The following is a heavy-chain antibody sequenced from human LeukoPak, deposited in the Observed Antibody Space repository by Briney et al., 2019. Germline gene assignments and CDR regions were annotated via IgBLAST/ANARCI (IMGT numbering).Heavy chain of an antibody. Sequence: SVKVSCKASGGTFSSYAISWVRQAPGQGLEWMGGIIPIFGTANYAQKFQGRVTITTDESTSTAYMELSSLRSEDTAVYYCARDIRIVGATIPKNCYYYMDVWGKGTTVTVSS. V-gene: IGHV1-69*05. D-gene: IGHD1-26*01. CDR2: IIPIFGTA. J-gene: IGHJ6*03. CDR3: ARDIRIVGATIPKNCYYYMDV. CDR1: GGTFSSYA.